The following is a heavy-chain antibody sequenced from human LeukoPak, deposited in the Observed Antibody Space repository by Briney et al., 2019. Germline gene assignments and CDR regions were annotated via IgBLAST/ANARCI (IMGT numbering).Heavy chain of an antibody. Sequence: SETLSLTCTVSSGSISSTSYYWGWLRQPPGMGLEWIGSMYCSGSTYYNPSLKSRVTISVDTSKGQFSLKLSSVTAADTAVYYCAREMRSPRGGFDYWDQGTLVTVSA. CDR1: SGSISSTSYY. V-gene: IGHV4-39*07. CDR2: MYCSGST. D-gene: IGHD3-10*01. CDR3: AREMRSPRGGFDY. J-gene: IGHJ4*02.